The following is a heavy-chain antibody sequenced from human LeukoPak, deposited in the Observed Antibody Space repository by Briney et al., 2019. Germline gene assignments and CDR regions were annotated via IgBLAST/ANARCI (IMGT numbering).Heavy chain of an antibody. V-gene: IGHV4-34*01. CDR2: INHSGST. CDR1: GGSFSGYY. J-gene: IGHJ4*02. D-gene: IGHD3-3*01. Sequence: SETLSLTCAVYGGSFSGYYWSWIRQPPGKGLEWIGEINHSGSTNYNPSLKSRVTISVDTSKNQFSLKLSSVTAADTAVYYCAAYDFWSGNWPFDYWGQGTLVTVPS. CDR3: AAYDFWSGNWPFDY.